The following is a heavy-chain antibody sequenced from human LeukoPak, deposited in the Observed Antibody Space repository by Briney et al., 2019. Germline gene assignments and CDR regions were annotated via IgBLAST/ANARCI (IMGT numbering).Heavy chain of an antibody. CDR1: GFTFSSYA. J-gene: IGHJ6*02. Sequence: PGGSLRLSCAASGFTFSSYAMSWVRQAPGKGLEWVSAISGSGGSTYYADSVKGRFTISRDNSKNTLYLQVNSLRAEDTAVYYCAKVFGGIAAAGAWYHYYYYGMDVWGQGTTVTVSS. V-gene: IGHV3-23*01. CDR3: AKVFGGIAAAGAWYHYYYYGMDV. D-gene: IGHD6-13*01. CDR2: ISGSGGST.